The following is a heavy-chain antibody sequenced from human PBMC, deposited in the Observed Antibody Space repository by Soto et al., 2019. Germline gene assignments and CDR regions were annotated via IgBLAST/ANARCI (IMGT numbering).Heavy chain of an antibody. CDR2: IIPILGIA. CDR3: ARDLGQDYMDV. V-gene: IGHV1-69*04. J-gene: IGHJ6*03. Sequence: SVKVSCKASGGTFSSYTIGWVRQAPGQGLEWMGRIIPILGIANYAQKFQGRVTITADKSTSTAYMELSSLRSEDTAVYYCARDLGQDYMDVWGKGTTVTVSS. CDR1: GGTFSSYT.